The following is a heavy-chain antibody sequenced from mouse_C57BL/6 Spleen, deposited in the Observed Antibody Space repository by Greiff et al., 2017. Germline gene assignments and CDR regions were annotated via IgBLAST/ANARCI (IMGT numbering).Heavy chain of an antibody. CDR2: INYDGSST. CDR3: ARAPDDYALDY. V-gene: IGHV5-16*01. Sequence: EVNVVESEGGLVQPGSSMKLSCTASGFTFSDYYMAWVRQVPEKGLEWVANINYDGSSTYYLDSLKSRFIISRDNAKNILYLQMSSLKSEDTATYYCARAPDDYALDYWGQGTSVTVSS. CDR1: GFTFSDYY. J-gene: IGHJ4*01. D-gene: IGHD3-1*01.